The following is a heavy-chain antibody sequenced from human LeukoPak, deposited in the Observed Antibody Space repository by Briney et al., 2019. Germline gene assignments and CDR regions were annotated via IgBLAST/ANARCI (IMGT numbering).Heavy chain of an antibody. CDR2: FYNSGRS. CDR3: TRGAGWLIDY. D-gene: IGHD3-16*01. J-gene: IGHJ4*02. CDR1: GGSISSSSYY. V-gene: IGHV4-61*03. Sequence: SETLSLTCTVSGGSISSSSYYWGWIRQPPGKGLEWIGYFYNSGRSTYNPSLKSRVTISADTSKNHFSLKLNSVTTADTAVYYCTRGAGWLIDYWGQGILVTVSS.